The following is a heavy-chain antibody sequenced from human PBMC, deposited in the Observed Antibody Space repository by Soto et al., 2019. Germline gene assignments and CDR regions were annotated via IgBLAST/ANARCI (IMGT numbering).Heavy chain of an antibody. CDR1: GFTFSSYW. V-gene: IGHV3-7*01. D-gene: IGHD2-2*01. CDR2: IKQDGSEK. Sequence: GSLRLSCAASGFTFSSYWMSWVRQAPGKGLEWVANIKQDGSEKYYVDSVKGRFTISRDNAKNSLYLQMNSLRAEDTAVYYCARLVLCSSTSCYPFYFQHWGQGTLVTVSS. J-gene: IGHJ1*01. CDR3: ARLVLCSSTSCYPFYFQH.